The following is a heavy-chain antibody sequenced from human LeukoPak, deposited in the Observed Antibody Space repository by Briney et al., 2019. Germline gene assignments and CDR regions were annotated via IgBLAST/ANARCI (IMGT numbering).Heavy chain of an antibody. V-gene: IGHV3-74*01. CDR1: GYTFGSYW. CDR3: VRDNGGEHL. J-gene: IGHJ4*02. Sequence: GGSPRLSCAASGYTFGSYWMYWVRQAPGKGLVWVSRINNDGSSTIYADSVKGRFTISRDNAKNTLYLQMNSLRDDDTAVYYCVRDNGGEHLWGQGTLVTVSS. CDR2: INNDGSST. D-gene: IGHD3-16*01.